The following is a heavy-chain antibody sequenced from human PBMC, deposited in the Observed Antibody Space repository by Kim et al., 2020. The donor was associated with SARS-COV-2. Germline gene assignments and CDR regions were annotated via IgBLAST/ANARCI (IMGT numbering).Heavy chain of an antibody. J-gene: IGHJ4*02. CDR3: ARDPVMTPVTTIPPLSYFDH. CDR1: GFTFNDYY. D-gene: IGHD4-17*01. Sequence: GGSLRLSCAASGFTFNDYYLSWIRQAPGKGLEWVSYITSSSSNSIYYADSVKGRFTISRDNAKNSLYLQMNSLRAEDTAVYYCARDPVMTPVTTIPPLSYFDHWGQGTLVTVSS. CDR2: ITSSSSNSI. V-gene: IGHV3-11*01.